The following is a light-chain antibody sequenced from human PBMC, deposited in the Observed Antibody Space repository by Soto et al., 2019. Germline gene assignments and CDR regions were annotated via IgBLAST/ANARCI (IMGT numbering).Light chain of an antibody. V-gene: IGKV1-39*01. CDR2: AAS. CDR1: QNIDNY. J-gene: IGKJ4*01. Sequence: DIQMTQSPSSLSASVGDRVSITCRASQNIDNYLNWYQQKPGKAPQLLIYAASSLQSGVPSRVSGSGGGKEDTHTISDLQPVDFATYYCQQSHSSPRLTFGGGTQVEIK. CDR3: QQSHSSPRLT.